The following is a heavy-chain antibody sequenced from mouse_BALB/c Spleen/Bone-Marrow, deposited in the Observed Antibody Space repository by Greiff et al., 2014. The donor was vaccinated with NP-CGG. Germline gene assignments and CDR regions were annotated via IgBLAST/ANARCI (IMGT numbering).Heavy chain of an antibody. Sequence: VQLKESGGGLVKPGGSLKLSFAASGFTFSDYYIYWVRQTPEKRLEWVATISDGGTYTYYPDTVKGRFTISRDNAKNNLYLQMNGLKSEDTAMYYCVRDGDYRYACFTYWGQGTLVTVSA. CDR2: ISDGGTYT. V-gene: IGHV5-4*02. CDR3: VRDGDYRYACFTY. D-gene: IGHD2-14*01. CDR1: GFTFSDYY. J-gene: IGHJ3*01.